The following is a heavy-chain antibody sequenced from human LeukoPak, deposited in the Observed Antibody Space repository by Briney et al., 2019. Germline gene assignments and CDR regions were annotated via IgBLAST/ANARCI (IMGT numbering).Heavy chain of an antibody. Sequence: GGSLRLSCAASGFTFSDYYMSWIRQAPGKGLEWVSYISSSSSYTNYADSVKSRFTISRDNAKNSLYLQMNSLRAEDTAVYYCARDPPSVVVVAATRPDYWGQGTLATVSS. V-gene: IGHV3-11*06. CDR2: ISSSSSYT. CDR3: ARDPPSVVVVAATRPDY. D-gene: IGHD2-15*01. J-gene: IGHJ4*02. CDR1: GFTFSDYY.